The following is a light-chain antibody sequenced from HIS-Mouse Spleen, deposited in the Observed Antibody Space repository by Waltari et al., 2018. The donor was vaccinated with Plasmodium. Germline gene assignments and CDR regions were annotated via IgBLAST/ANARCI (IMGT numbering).Light chain of an antibody. J-gene: IGKJ2*01. CDR2: DAS. Sequence: DIQMTQSPSSLSASLGERATLTCQASQDISNNLTWYQQKPGQAPKLLIYDASNWATGVPSRFSGSGSGTDFTFTISSLQPEDIATYYCQQYNNWPYTFGQGTKLEIK. V-gene: IGKV1-33*01. CDR1: QDISNN. CDR3: QQYNNWPYT.